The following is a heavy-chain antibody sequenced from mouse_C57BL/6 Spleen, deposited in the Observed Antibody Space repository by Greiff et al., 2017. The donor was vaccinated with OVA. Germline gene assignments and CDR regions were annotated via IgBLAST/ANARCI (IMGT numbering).Heavy chain of an antibody. V-gene: IGHV1-26*01. J-gene: IGHJ3*01. D-gene: IGHD4-1*01. CDR1: GYTFTDYY. CDR3: ANWDGFAY. Sequence: VQLQQSGPELVKPGASVKISCKASGYTFTDYYMNWVKQSHGKSLEWIGDINPNNGGTSYNQKFKGKATLTVDKSSSTAYMELRSLTSEDSAGYYCANWDGFAYWGQGTLVTVSA. CDR2: INPNNGGT.